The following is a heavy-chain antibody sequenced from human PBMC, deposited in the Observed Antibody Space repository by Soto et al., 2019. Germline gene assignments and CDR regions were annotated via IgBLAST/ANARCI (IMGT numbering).Heavy chain of an antibody. CDR2: MFYSGST. D-gene: IGHD3-22*01. CDR1: GGSISSSSYY. J-gene: IGHJ3*02. CDR3: ARHGYFDSSGYSAFDI. V-gene: IGHV4-39*01. Sequence: SETLSLTCTVSGGSISSSSYYWGLIRQPPGKGLEWIGSMFYSGSTYYNPSLESRVTISVDTSKNQFSLKLTSVTAADTAVYYCARHGYFDSSGYSAFDIWGQGTMVTVSS.